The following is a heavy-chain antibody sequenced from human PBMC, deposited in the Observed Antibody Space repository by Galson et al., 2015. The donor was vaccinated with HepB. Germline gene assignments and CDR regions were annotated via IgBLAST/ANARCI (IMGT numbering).Heavy chain of an antibody. V-gene: IGHV1-46*03. Sequence: SVKVSCKASGYTFTSYRIYWVRQAPGQGLEWMGTINPSGGRTTYAQKFQGRVTMTSDTSTRTVYMELSSLRSEDTALYYCARVSLLAAPNAFDTWGQGTMVTVSS. CDR1: GYTFTSYR. J-gene: IGHJ3*02. CDR3: ARVSLLAAPNAFDT. CDR2: INPSGGRT. D-gene: IGHD2-15*01.